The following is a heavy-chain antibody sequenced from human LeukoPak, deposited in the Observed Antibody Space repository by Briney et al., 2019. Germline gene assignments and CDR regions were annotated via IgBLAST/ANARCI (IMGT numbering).Heavy chain of an antibody. J-gene: IGHJ4*02. CDR1: GFTFSSYA. V-gene: IGHV3-23*01. Sequence: GGSLRLSCAASGFTFSSYAMSRVRQAPGKGLEWVSSITSSGAATYYADSVKGRFTISRDNSDNTLYLQMNSLRAEDTAVYYCAKDRPNYYGSNGHYYKLNGDCWGQGTLVTVSS. CDR3: AKDRPNYYGSNGHYYKLNGDC. D-gene: IGHD3-22*01. CDR2: ITSSGAAT.